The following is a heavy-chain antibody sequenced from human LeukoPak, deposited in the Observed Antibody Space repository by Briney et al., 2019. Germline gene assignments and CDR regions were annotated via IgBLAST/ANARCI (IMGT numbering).Heavy chain of an antibody. Sequence: ASVLISCKTCGYTFSDYYMHWVRQDTGEELEWMAWIHPHSGARQYAQRLQGRVTMTTDTSTSTAYIELSGLRSDDTAVYYCTREDYWGQGTLVSVSS. CDR2: IHPHSGAR. CDR3: TREDY. J-gene: IGHJ4*02. CDR1: GYTFSDYY. V-gene: IGHV1-2*02.